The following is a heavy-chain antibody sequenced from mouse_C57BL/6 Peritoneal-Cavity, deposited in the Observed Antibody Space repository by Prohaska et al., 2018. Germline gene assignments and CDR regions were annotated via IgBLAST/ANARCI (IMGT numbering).Heavy chain of an antibody. J-gene: IGHJ4*01. D-gene: IGHD3-3*01. CDR3: AGGADSEGGYYAMYY. Sequence: KPGASVKMSCKASGYTFTDYYMNWVKQSHGKSLEWIGVINPYNGVTSYTQKFNGKATLTVDKSSSTAYMELNSLTSEDSAVYYCAGGADSEGGYYAMYYWGQGTSATVSS. V-gene: IGHV1-19*01. CDR2: INPYNGVT. CDR1: GYTFTDYY.